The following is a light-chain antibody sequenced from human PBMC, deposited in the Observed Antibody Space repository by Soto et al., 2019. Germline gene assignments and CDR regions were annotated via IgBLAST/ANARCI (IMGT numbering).Light chain of an antibody. CDR2: GTS. Sequence: EIVLTQSPGTLSLSPGETATLSCRASQTIGSTYLAWYQHKPGQAPRLLIFGTSSRATGIPDRFSGSGSGTDFTLTISRLEPEDFAVYYCQQYASSPRLTFGGGTRVEIK. CDR1: QTIGSTY. J-gene: IGKJ4*01. V-gene: IGKV3-20*01. CDR3: QQYASSPRLT.